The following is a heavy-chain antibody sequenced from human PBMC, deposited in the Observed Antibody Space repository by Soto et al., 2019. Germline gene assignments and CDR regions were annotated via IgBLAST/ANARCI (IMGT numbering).Heavy chain of an antibody. CDR2: IIPIFGTA. D-gene: IGHD6-19*01. CDR1: GGTFSSYA. Sequence: QVQLVQSGAEVKQPGSSVKVSCKASGGTFSSYAISWVRQAPGQGLEWMGGIIPIFGTANYAQKFQGRVTITADKSTSTAYMELSSLRSEDTAVYYCARELAVAGRGAFDIWGQGTMVTVSS. V-gene: IGHV1-69*06. CDR3: ARELAVAGRGAFDI. J-gene: IGHJ3*02.